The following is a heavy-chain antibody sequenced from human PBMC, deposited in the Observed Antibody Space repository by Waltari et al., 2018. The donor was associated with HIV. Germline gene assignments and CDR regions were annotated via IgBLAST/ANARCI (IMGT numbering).Heavy chain of an antibody. CDR1: GFIFSNAW. CDR2: IKSKSAGGSV. Sequence: EVQLVESGGGLVKPGGSLRLSCAASGFIFSNAWMSWVRQAPGKGREWVGRIKSKSAGGSVDHAAPVKGRFTISRDDSKNTLYLQLNSLKTEDTALYYCTTGLDNYYDYWGLGTLVTVSS. J-gene: IGHJ4*02. CDR3: TTGLDNYYDY. V-gene: IGHV3-15*01.